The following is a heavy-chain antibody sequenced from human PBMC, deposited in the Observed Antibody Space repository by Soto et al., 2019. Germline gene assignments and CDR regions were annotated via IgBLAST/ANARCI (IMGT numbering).Heavy chain of an antibody. J-gene: IGHJ4*02. CDR3: AKGRGSSWSVVFFDY. D-gene: IGHD6-13*01. Sequence: LRLSCTASGFSVGSYGMSWVRQAPGKGLECVSSSGSGYSIFYADSVKGRFTISRDNSKNTLFLQMNSLRAEDTAVYYCAKGRGSSWSVVFFDYWGQGDLVTVSS. CDR2: SGSGYSI. CDR1: GFSVGSYG. V-gene: IGHV3-23*01.